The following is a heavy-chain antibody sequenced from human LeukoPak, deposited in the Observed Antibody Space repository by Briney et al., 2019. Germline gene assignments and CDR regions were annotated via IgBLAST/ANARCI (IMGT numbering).Heavy chain of an antibody. CDR3: ARAPQQLPPLNDAFDI. V-gene: IGHV4-59*08. CDR2: IYYSGST. D-gene: IGHD6-13*01. Sequence: SETLSLTCTVSGGSISSYYWSWIRQPPGKGLEWIGYIYYSGSTNYNPSLKSRVTISVDTSKNQFSLKLSSVTAADTAVYYCARAPQQLPPLNDAFDIWGQGTMVTVSS. J-gene: IGHJ3*02. CDR1: GGSISSYY.